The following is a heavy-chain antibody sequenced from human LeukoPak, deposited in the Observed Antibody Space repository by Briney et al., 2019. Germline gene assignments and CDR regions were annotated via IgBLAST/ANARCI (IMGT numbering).Heavy chain of an antibody. CDR2: IYYSGST. J-gene: IGHJ6*03. D-gene: IGHD3-10*01. Sequence: PSETLSLTCTVSGGSISSSSYYWGWIRQPPGKGLEWIGSIYYSGSTYYNPSLKSRVTISVDTSKNQFSLKLTSVTAADTALYYCATTRYGDSSPYYYYYMDVWGKGTTVTVSS. V-gene: IGHV4-39*07. CDR1: GGSISSSSYY. CDR3: ATTRYGDSSPYYYYYMDV.